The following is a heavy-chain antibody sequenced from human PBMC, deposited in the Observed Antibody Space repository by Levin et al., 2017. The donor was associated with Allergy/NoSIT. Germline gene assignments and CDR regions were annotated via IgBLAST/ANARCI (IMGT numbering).Heavy chain of an antibody. CDR1: GGSISSSSYY. D-gene: IGHD6-19*01. J-gene: IGHJ2*01. CDR2: IYYSGST. Sequence: SETLSLTCTVSGGSISSSSYYSGWIRQPPGKGLEWIGSIYYSGSTYYNPSLKSRVTISVDTSKNQFSLKLSSVTAADTAVYYCARRQSYSSGGYKGWYFDLWGRGTLVTVSS. CDR3: ARRQSYSSGGYKGWYFDL. V-gene: IGHV4-39*01.